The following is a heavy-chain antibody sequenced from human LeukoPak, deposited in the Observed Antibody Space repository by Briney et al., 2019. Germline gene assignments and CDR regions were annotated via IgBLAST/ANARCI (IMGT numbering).Heavy chain of an antibody. V-gene: IGHV3-23*01. CDR1: GFTFASHA. J-gene: IGHJ4*02. Sequence: QPGGSLRLSCEASGFTFASHAMYWVRQAPGKGLEWVAGIFGSGGSPHYADSVKGRFTISRDNPRNTVYLQINGLRDEDTAVYYCGKTTVGYSSGQKPAWPVDYWGQGTLVTVSS. CDR2: IFGSGGSP. CDR3: GKTTVGYSSGQKPAWPVDY. D-gene: IGHD5-18*01.